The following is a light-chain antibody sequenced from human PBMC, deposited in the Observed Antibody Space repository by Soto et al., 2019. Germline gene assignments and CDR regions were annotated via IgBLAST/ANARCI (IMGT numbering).Light chain of an antibody. V-gene: IGLV2-14*01. CDR2: EVK. CDR3: RTYTTTGSSI. J-gene: IGLJ1*01. CDR1: TDDVGSTDS. Sequence: QSVLTQPASVSGSPGQSITITCSGTTDDVGSTDSVSWYQHHPGEAPRLVIYEVKNRPSGVPGRFSGSKSVNTASLSISGLQREEEADYYCRTYTTTGSSIFGSGTKVTVL.